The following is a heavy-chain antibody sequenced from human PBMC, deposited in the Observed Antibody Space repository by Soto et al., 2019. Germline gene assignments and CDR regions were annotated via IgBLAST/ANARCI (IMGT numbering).Heavy chain of an antibody. CDR1: GGSISSSSYY. CDR3: ARHLGYSGYANKGTKPYYFDY. D-gene: IGHD5-12*01. CDR2: IYYSGST. J-gene: IGHJ4*02. Sequence: QLQLQESGPGLVKPSETLSLTCTVSGGSISSSSYYWGWIRQPPGKGLEWIGSIYYSGSTYYNPSLKSRVTISVDTSKTQFSLKLSSVTAADTAVYYCARHLGYSGYANKGTKPYYFDYWGQGTLVTVSS. V-gene: IGHV4-39*01.